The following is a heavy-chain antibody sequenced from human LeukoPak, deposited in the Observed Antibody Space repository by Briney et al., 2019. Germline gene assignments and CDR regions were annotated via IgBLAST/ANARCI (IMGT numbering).Heavy chain of an antibody. V-gene: IGHV3-48*04. CDR1: GFSFSNYA. CDR3: ARGTIAAAGTNFDY. J-gene: IGHJ4*02. D-gene: IGHD6-13*01. Sequence: GRSLRLSCVASGFSFSNYAMYWVRQAPGKGLEWVSYISSSSSTIYYADSVKGRFTISRDNAKNSLYLQMNSLRAEDTAVYYCARGTIAAAGTNFDYWGQGTLVTVSS. CDR2: ISSSSSTI.